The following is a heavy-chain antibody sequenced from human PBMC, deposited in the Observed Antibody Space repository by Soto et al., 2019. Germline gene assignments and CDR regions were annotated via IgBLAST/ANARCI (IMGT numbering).Heavy chain of an antibody. CDR1: GVTVNTNY. CDR2: FESGGSI. Sequence: EVQLVESGGGLIQPGGSLTLTCAASGVTVNTNYMSWVRQSPGKGLEWVSLFESGGSIYYAVSVKGRFTISRDNFKNTLSLQMNSLRVEDTAVYFCASTAVWKNAFEIWGQGTLVSVSS. V-gene: IGHV3-53*01. J-gene: IGHJ3*02. D-gene: IGHD3-16*01. CDR3: ASTAVWKNAFEI.